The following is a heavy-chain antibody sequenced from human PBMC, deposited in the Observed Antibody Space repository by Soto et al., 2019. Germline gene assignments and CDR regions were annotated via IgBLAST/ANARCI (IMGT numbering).Heavy chain of an antibody. CDR3: ARLYYDFWSGYYSDYFDY. Sequence: QVPLVQSGAEVKKPGASVKVSCKASGYTFTSYAMHWVRQAPGQRLEWMGWINAGNGNTKYSQKFQGRVTITRDTSASTAYMELSSLRSEDTAVYYCARLYYDFWSGYYSDYFDYWGQGTLVTVSS. J-gene: IGHJ4*02. CDR1: GYTFTSYA. CDR2: INAGNGNT. V-gene: IGHV1-3*01. D-gene: IGHD3-3*01.